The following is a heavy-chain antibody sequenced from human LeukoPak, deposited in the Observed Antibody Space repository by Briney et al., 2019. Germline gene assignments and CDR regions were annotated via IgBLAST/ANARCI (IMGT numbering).Heavy chain of an antibody. CDR3: ARRAAARSFAFDI. CDR1: GGSISSYY. V-gene: IGHV4-59*08. D-gene: IGHD2-15*01. CDR2: IYYSGST. J-gene: IGHJ3*02. Sequence: SETLSLTCTVSGGSISSYYWSWIRQPPGKGLEWIGDIYYSGSTNYNPSLKSRVTISVDTSKNQFSLKLSSVTAADTAVYYCARRAAARSFAFDIWGQGTMVTVSS.